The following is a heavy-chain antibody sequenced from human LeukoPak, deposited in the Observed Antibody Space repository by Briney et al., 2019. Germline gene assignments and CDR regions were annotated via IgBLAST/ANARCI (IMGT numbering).Heavy chain of an antibody. V-gene: IGHV4-59*12. CDR3: AGSIAAAGWNY. D-gene: IGHD6-13*01. Sequence: SETLSLTCTVSGGSISGYYWSWIRQPPGTGLEWIGYIYHSGSTNYNPSLKSRVTMSVDTSKNQFSLKLTSVTAADTAVYYCAGSIAAAGWNYWGQGTLVTVSS. CDR2: IYHSGST. J-gene: IGHJ4*02. CDR1: GGSISGYY.